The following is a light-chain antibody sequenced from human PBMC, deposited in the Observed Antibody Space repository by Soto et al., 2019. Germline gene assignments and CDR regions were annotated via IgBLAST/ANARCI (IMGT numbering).Light chain of an antibody. J-gene: IGKJ1*01. Sequence: DIQMTQSPSTLSASVGDRFTISCRASQSINRWLAWYQQTPGKAPNLLIFDASTLHSGVPSRFSGSGSGTDFTLTISSLQPDDFATYYCQQFAISTTFGQGTKVDIK. V-gene: IGKV1-5*01. CDR1: QSINRW. CDR2: DAS. CDR3: QQFAISTT.